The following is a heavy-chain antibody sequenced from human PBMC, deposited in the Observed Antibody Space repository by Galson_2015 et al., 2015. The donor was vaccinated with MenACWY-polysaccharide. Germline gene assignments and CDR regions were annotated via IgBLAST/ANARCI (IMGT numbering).Heavy chain of an antibody. V-gene: IGHV4-4*07. Sequence: SEHLSLTCSISGGSISGYYWSWIRQPAGKGLEWIGRVYAGVSTTYNPSLKSRVTISIDTSKNQFSLKLTSVTAADAAVYFCARDTTGIAASAVYWGQGTLVTVSS. CDR3: ARDTTGIAASAVY. CDR1: GGSISGYY. CDR2: VYAGVST. J-gene: IGHJ4*02. D-gene: IGHD6-13*01.